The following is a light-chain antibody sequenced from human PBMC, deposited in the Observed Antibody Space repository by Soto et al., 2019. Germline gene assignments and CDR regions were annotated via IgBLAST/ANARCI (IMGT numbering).Light chain of an antibody. J-gene: IGLJ2*01. V-gene: IGLV2-23*02. CDR1: SSDVGSYNL. CDR3: SSFVGGSNVV. CDR2: EVF. Sequence: QSALTQPASVSGSPGQSITISCTGPSSDVGSYNLVSWYQQYPGKAPKLIIFEVFKRPSGVSNRFSASKPGNTASLTISGLQAEDEGDYYCSSFVGGSNVVFGGGTKLTVL.